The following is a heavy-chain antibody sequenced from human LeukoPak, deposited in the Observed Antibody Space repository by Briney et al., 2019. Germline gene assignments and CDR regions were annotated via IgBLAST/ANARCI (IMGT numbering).Heavy chain of an antibody. J-gene: IGHJ1*01. CDR2: FDPEDGET. Sequence: ASVKVSCKVSGYTLTELSMHWVRQAPGKGLEWMGGFDPEDGETIYAQKFQGRVTMTEDTSTDTAYMELSSLRSEDTAVYYCATELGSGSPYWGYFQHWGQGTLVTVSS. CDR3: ATELGSGSPYWGYFQH. V-gene: IGHV1-24*01. D-gene: IGHD2-15*01. CDR1: GYTLTELS.